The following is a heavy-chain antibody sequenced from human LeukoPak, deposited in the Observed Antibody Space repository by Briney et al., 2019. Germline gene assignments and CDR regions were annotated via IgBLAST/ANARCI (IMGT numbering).Heavy chain of an antibody. Sequence: PGGSLRLSCAASGFIFSSYGMHWVRQAPGKGLEWVALMAGDGHNIYYADSVKGRFTISRDNSKNTVYLQMNSLRPEDTAVYYCAKAAVYSKRWTPFDDWGRGTLVTVSS. D-gene: IGHD1-26*01. CDR2: MAGDGHNI. V-gene: IGHV3-30*18. CDR3: AKAAVYSKRWTPFDD. CDR1: GFIFSSYG. J-gene: IGHJ4*02.